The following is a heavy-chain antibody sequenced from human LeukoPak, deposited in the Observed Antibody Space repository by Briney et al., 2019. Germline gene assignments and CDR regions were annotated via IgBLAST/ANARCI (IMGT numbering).Heavy chain of an antibody. J-gene: IGHJ4*02. CDR1: GGSISSYH. V-gene: IGHV4-59*08. D-gene: IGHD2-15*01. Sequence: SETLSLTCTVSGGSISSYHWLWIRHSPGAGREWIGCTYNSGTTNYNTPVKSRVTISVDTSKNQLSLKLSSVTAADTAVYYCASAAVGLAFDYWGQGTLVTVSS. CDR3: ASAAVGLAFDY. CDR2: TYNSGTT.